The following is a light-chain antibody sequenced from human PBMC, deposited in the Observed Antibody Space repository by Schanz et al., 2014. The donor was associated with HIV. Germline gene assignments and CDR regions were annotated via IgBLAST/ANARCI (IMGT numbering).Light chain of an antibody. CDR3: QQYGSTWVT. V-gene: IGKV3-15*01. J-gene: IGKJ3*01. CDR1: QSVSTN. CDR2: GAS. Sequence: EIVLTQSPATLSVSPGERATLSCRASQSVSTNLAWYQQKPGQAPRLLIYGASTRATGIPARFGGSGSGTEFTLTISSLQSEDFAIYYCQQYGSTWVTFGPGTKVDIK.